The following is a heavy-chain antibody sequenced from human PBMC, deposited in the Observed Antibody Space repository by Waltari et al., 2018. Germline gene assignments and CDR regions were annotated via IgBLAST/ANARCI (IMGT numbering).Heavy chain of an antibody. CDR3: ARDMGIYTNYAAY. D-gene: IGHD4-4*01. V-gene: IGHV3-7*01. CDR2: INEDESEK. Sequence: EVQLVESGGGLVQPGGSLRLSCVASGFTFSSHWISWLRQATGKGLEWVANINEDESEKFYVDSVKGRFTISRDNAKNSLYLQMNSLRVEDTAYYYCARDMGIYTNYAAYWGQGTLVTVSS. CDR1: GFTFSSHW. J-gene: IGHJ4*02.